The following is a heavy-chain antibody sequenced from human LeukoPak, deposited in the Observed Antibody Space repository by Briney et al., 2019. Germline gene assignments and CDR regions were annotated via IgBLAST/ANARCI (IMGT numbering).Heavy chain of an antibody. D-gene: IGHD1-26*01. Sequence: SGGSLRLSCAASGFAFSSCSMNWVRQAPGKGLEWVSSISSSSSVIYYADSVKGRFTISRDNAKNSLYLQMDSLRVEDTAVYYCARDPYSGSYGPYYYYYMDVWGKGTTVTISS. J-gene: IGHJ6*03. V-gene: IGHV3-21*06. CDR3: ARDPYSGSYGPYYYYYMDV. CDR1: GFAFSSCS. CDR2: ISSSSSVI.